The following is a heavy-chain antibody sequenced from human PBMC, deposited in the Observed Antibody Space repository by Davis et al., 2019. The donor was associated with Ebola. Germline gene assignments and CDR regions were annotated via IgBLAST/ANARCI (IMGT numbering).Heavy chain of an antibody. V-gene: IGHV5-10-1*01. Sequence: GGSLRLSCKGSGYSFTSYWISWVRQMPGKGLEWMGRIDPSDSYTNYSPSFQGHVTISADKSISTAYLQWSSLKASDTAMYYCARQNWYSSSWYSDYWGQGTLVTVSS. D-gene: IGHD6-13*01. CDR3: ARQNWYSSSWYSDY. J-gene: IGHJ4*02. CDR1: GYSFTSYW. CDR2: IDPSDSYT.